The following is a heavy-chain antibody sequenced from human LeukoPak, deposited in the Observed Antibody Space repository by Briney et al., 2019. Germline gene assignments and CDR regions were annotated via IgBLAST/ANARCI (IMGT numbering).Heavy chain of an antibody. D-gene: IGHD2-2*01. CDR2: ISAYNGNT. CDR3: AKDGPSTHYYYYYMDV. Sequence: ASVKVSCKASGYTFTSYGISWVRQAPGQGLEWMGWISAYNGNTNYAQKLQGRVTMTTDTSTSTAYMELRSLRSDDTAVYYCAKDGPSTHYYYYYMDVWGKGTTVTISS. CDR1: GYTFTSYG. V-gene: IGHV1-18*01. J-gene: IGHJ6*03.